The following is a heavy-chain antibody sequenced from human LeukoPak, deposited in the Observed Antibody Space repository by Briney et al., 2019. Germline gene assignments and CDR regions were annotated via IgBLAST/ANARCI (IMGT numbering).Heavy chain of an antibody. V-gene: IGHV4-59*01. CDR2: IYYSGST. CDR1: GGSISSYY. Sequence: SETLSLTCTDSGGSISSYYWSRIRQPPGKGLGWIGYIYYSGSTNYNPSLKSRVTISVDTSKNQFSLKLSSVTAADTAVYYCARDRGGHYDILTGYSPDAFDIWGQGTMVTVSS. J-gene: IGHJ3*02. CDR3: ARDRGGHYDILTGYSPDAFDI. D-gene: IGHD3-9*01.